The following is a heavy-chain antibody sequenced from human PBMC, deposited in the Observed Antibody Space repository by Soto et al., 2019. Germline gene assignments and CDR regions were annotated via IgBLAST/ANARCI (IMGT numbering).Heavy chain of an antibody. V-gene: IGHV3-30*03. CDR1: GFIFTSYG. Sequence: QVQLVESGGGVVQPGRSLRLSCAASGFIFTSYGMHWVRQAPGKGLEWVAVISYDGIDESYADSVKGRFTISRDKSKNTLYLQMNNLRTEDTAVYYCARDKREMSTVTSDHWGQGTLVTVSS. CDR2: ISYDGIDE. CDR3: ARDKREMSTVTSDH. J-gene: IGHJ4*02. D-gene: IGHD4-4*01.